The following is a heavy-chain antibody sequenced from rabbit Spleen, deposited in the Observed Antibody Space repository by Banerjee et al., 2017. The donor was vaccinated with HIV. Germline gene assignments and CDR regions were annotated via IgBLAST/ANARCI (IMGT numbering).Heavy chain of an antibody. V-gene: IGHV1S40*01. J-gene: IGHJ6*01. CDR2: INNGNGKI. CDR3: ARDLTGVIGWNFGW. D-gene: IGHD4-1*01. CDR1: GFDFSGDYW. Sequence: QSLEESGGGLVQPEGSLTLTCTASGFDFSGDYWVSWVRQAPGKGLEWIGTINNGNGKIEFANWAKGRFTISKTSSTTVTLQMTSLTVADTATYFCARDLTGVIGWNFGWWGPGTLVTVS.